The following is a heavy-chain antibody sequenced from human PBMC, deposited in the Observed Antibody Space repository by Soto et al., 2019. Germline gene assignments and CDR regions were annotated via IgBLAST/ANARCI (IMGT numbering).Heavy chain of an antibody. CDR3: ARGWGYDSNDYYYAY. Sequence: QVQLVQSGAEVRKPGSSVKVSCKASGGTFSRHAISWVRQAPGQGLEWMGGIIPIFGTANHAQKFQGRVTIIADESTXXXXMELSSLRSEDTAMYYCARGWGYDSNDYYYAYWGQGTLVIVSS. V-gene: IGHV1-69*01. CDR1: GGTFSRHA. J-gene: IGHJ4*02. D-gene: IGHD3-22*01. CDR2: IIPIFGTA.